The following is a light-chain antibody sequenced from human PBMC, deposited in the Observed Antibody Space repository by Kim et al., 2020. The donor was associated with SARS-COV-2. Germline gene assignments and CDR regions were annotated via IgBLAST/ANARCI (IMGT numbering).Light chain of an antibody. CDR3: HQYNNWPYT. J-gene: IGKJ2*01. CDR1: QSVSSN. V-gene: IGKV3-15*01. CDR2: DAS. Sequence: EIVMTQSPATLSVSPGERATLSCRASQSVSSNLVWYQQKPGQAPRLLIYDASTRATGIPARFSGSGSGTEFTLTISSLQSEDFAVYYCHQYNNWPYTFGQGTKLEI.